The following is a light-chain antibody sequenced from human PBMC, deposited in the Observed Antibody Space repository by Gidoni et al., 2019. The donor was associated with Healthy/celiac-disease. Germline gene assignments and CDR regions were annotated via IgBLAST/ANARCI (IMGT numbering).Light chain of an antibody. Sequence: RSSGSIASNYVQWYQQRPGSAPTTVIYEDNQRPSGVPDRFSGSIDSSSNSAPLTISGLKTEDEADYYCQSYDNSNRWVFGGGTKLTVL. CDR3: QSYDNSNRWV. V-gene: IGLV6-57*03. J-gene: IGLJ3*02. CDR2: EDN. CDR1: SGSIASNY.